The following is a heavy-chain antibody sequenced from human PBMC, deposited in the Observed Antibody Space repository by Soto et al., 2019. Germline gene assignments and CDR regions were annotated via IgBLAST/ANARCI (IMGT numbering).Heavy chain of an antibody. CDR1: GFTYDDYA. D-gene: IGHD3-16*01. CDR3: AKDRGRIGGILGY. Sequence: EVQLVESGGGLAQPGRSLRLSCAASGFTYDDYAMHWVRQAPGKGLEWVSRISWNSEYIGYAESVKGRFTISRDNAKKSLYLQMNSLKPEDTALYYCAKDRGRIGGILGYWGQGSLVTVSS. J-gene: IGHJ4*02. V-gene: IGHV3-9*01. CDR2: ISWNSEYI.